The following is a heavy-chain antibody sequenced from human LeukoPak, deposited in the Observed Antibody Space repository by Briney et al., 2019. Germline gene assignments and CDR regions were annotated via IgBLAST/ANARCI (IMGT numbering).Heavy chain of an antibody. CDR2: ISFDGSNK. Sequence: PGRSLRLSCAASGFTFSSYAMYRVRQAPGKGLEWVAVISFDGSNKYYADSVKGRFTISRDNSNNTLSLQMSSLRAEDTAVYCCVRAHLGSGYPYYFYYGLDVWGQGTTVTVSS. V-gene: IGHV3-30-3*01. J-gene: IGHJ6*02. CDR3: VRAHLGSGYPYYFYYGLDV. D-gene: IGHD3-22*01. CDR1: GFTFSSYA.